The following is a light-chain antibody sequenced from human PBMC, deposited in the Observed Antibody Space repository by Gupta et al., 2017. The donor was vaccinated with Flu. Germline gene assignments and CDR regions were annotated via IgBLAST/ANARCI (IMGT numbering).Light chain of an antibody. Sequence: QSALTQPASVSGSPGQSITISCTGTSSDVGRYNCVSWYQQHPGKAPKLMIYAVSNRPSGVSNRFSGSKSGSTASLTISGLQAEDEDDYYCSACTTRSTVFGTGTRVTVL. J-gene: IGLJ1*01. CDR2: AVS. V-gene: IGLV2-14*01. CDR1: SSDVGRYNC. CDR3: SACTTRSTV.